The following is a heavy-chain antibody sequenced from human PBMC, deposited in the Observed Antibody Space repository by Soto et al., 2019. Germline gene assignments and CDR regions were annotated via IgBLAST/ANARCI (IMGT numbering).Heavy chain of an antibody. D-gene: IGHD3-9*01. J-gene: IGHJ4*02. CDR1: DNSINSEIDD. CDR2: IYYRGNA. CDR3: ARLEGLATISYYLYF. V-gene: IGHV4-39*01. Sequence: SETLFVTCSVTDNSINSEIDDSGWIRQPPGKGLEWIGSIYYRGNAYYNPSLQTRVTISLDKSNSQFSLKLNSVTAADSAVYFCARLEGLATISYYLYFWGPGALVTVSS.